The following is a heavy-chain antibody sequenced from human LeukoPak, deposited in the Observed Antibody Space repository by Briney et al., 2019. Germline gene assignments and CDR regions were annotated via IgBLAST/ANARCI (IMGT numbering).Heavy chain of an antibody. J-gene: IGHJ6*03. CDR3: ARGGGGITIFGVVIAPGDYYYYMDV. Sequence: SETLSLTCTVSGGSISSYYWSWIRQPPGKGLEWIGYIYYSGSTNYNPSLKSRVTISVDTSKNQFSLKLSSVTAADTAVYYCARGGGGITIFGVVIAPGDYYYYMDVWGKGTTVTVSS. D-gene: IGHD3-3*01. CDR1: GGSISSYY. V-gene: IGHV4-59*01. CDR2: IYYSGST.